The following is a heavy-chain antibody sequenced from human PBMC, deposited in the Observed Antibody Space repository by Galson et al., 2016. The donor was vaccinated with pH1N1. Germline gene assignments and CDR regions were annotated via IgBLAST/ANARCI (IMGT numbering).Heavy chain of an antibody. J-gene: IGHJ4*02. CDR1: GGSISSEY. CDR3: ARHADTSTWGLLY. CDR2: FYNSGST. V-gene: IGHV4-59*08. D-gene: IGHD7-27*01. Sequence: ETLSLTCTVSGGSISSEYWSWIRQPPGKGLEWIGFFYNSGSTKYNPSLKSRVTISADTSKRQFSLRLSSVTAADTAVYYCARHADTSTWGLLYWGRGILVTVSS.